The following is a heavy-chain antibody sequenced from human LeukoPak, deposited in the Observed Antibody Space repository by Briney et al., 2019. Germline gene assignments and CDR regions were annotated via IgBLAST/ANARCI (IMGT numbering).Heavy chain of an antibody. J-gene: IGHJ3*02. CDR2: IYYSGST. Sequence: SETLSLTCTVSGGSISSYYWSWIRQPPGKGLEWIGYIYYSGSTNYNPSLKSRVTISVDTSKNQFSLKLSSVTAADTAVYYCARPYSSSWYVRAAFDIWGQGTMVTVSS. D-gene: IGHD6-13*01. CDR3: ARPYSSSWYVRAAFDI. V-gene: IGHV4-59*12. CDR1: GGSISSYY.